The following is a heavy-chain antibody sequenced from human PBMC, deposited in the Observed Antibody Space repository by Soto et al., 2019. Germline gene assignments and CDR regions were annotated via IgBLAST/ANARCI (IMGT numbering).Heavy chain of an antibody. D-gene: IGHD3-22*01. Sequence: PSETLSLTCTVSGGSISSYYWSWIRQPPGKGLEWIGYIYYSGSTNYNPSLKSRVTISVDTSKNQFSLKLSSVTAADTAVYYCAGHSSGYGGFDYWGQETLGTVSS. CDR2: IYYSGST. CDR3: AGHSSGYGGFDY. J-gene: IGHJ4*02. CDR1: GGSISSYY. V-gene: IGHV4-59*01.